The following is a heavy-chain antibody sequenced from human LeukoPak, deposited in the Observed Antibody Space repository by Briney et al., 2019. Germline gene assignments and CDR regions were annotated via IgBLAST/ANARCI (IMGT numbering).Heavy chain of an antibody. D-gene: IGHD3-10*01. J-gene: IGHJ4*02. Sequence: PSETLSLTCTVSGGSISSYYWSWIRQPPGKGLEWIGYIYYSGSTNYNPSLKSRVTISVDTSKNQFSLKLSSVTAADTAVYYCASTRWFGEFIPHNFDYWGQGTLVTVSS. V-gene: IGHV4-59*08. CDR3: ASTRWFGEFIPHNFDY. CDR2: IYYSGST. CDR1: GGSISSYY.